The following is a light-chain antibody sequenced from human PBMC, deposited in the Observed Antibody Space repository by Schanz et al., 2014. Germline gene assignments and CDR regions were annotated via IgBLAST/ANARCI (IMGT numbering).Light chain of an antibody. CDR3: CSYAGSSTWV. Sequence: QSALTQPPSASGSPGQSVTISCTGTNSDVGGYNYVSWYQQHPGKAPKLMIYEGSKRPSGVSNRFSGSKSGNTASLTISGLQAEDEADYYCCSYAGSSTWVFGGGTKLTVL. V-gene: IGLV2-23*01. CDR1: NSDVGGYNY. J-gene: IGLJ3*02. CDR2: EGS.